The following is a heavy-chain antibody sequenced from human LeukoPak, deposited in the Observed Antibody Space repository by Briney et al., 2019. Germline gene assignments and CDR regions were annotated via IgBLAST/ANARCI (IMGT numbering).Heavy chain of an antibody. D-gene: IGHD2-15*01. CDR3: ARAVCSGGSCYYYYMDV. V-gene: IGHV3-53*01. CDR1: GFTFSSYA. J-gene: IGHJ6*03. Sequence: GGSLRLSCAASGFTFSSYAMSWVRQATGKGLEWVSVIYSGGSTYYADSVKGRFTISRDNSKNTLYLQMNSLRAEDTAVYYCARAVCSGGSCYYYYMDVWGKGTTVTVSS. CDR2: IYSGGST.